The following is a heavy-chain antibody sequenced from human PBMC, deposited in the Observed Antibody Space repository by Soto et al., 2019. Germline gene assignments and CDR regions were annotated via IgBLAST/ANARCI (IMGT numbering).Heavy chain of an antibody. V-gene: IGHV4-59*01. D-gene: IGHD6-19*01. J-gene: IGHJ3*02. Sequence: PSETLSLTCTVSGGSISSYYWSWIRQPPGKGLEWIGYIYYSGSTNYNPSLKSRVTISVDTSKNQFSLKLSSVTAADTAVYYCARDGYYSSGWYRGDFDIWGPGTMVTLSS. CDR1: GGSISSYY. CDR2: IYYSGST. CDR3: ARDGYYSSGWYRGDFDI.